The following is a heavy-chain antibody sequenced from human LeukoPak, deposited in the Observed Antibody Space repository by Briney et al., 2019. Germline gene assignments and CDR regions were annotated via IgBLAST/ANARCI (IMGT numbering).Heavy chain of an antibody. D-gene: IGHD6-13*01. V-gene: IGHV3-15*01. CDR2: IKSKTDGGTT. Sequence: GGSLRLSCAASGFTFSNAWMSWVRQAPGKGLEWVGRIKSKTDGGTTDYAAPVKGRFTVSRDDSKNTLYLQMNSLKTEDTAVYYCTTEAHSGYLKNWQQLVDFDYWGQGTLVTVSS. J-gene: IGHJ4*02. CDR1: GFTFSNAW. CDR3: TTEAHSGYLKNWQQLVDFDY.